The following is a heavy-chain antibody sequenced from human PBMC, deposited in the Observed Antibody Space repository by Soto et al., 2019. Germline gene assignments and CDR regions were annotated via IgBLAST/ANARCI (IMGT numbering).Heavy chain of an antibody. Sequence: QLQLQESGPGLVKPSETLSLTCTVSGGSISSSSYYWGWIRQPPGKGLEWIGSIYYSGSTYYNPSLKSRVTISVDTSKNQFALKLSSVTAADTAVYDCARGAVVPAVYYMDVWGKGTTVTVSS. CDR1: GGSISSSSYY. V-gene: IGHV4-39*01. CDR2: IYYSGST. J-gene: IGHJ6*03. D-gene: IGHD2-2*01. CDR3: ARGAVVPAVYYMDV.